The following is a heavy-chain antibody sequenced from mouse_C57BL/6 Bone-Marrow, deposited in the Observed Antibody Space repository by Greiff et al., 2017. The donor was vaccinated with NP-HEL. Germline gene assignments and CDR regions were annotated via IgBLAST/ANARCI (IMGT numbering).Heavy chain of an antibody. CDR1: GFTFSSYG. D-gene: IGHD1-1*01. V-gene: IGHV5-6*01. Sequence: EVKVVESGGDLVKPGGSLKLSCAASGFTFSSYGMSWVRQTPDKRLAWVATISSGGSYTYYPDSVKGRFTISRDNAKNTLYLQMSSLKSEDAAMYYCARHGYYGRGWFAYWGQGTLVTVSA. J-gene: IGHJ3*01. CDR3: ARHGYYGRGWFAY. CDR2: ISSGGSYT.